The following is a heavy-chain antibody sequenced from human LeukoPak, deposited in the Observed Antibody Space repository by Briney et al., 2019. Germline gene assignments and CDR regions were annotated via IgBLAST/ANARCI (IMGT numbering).Heavy chain of an antibody. CDR3: TTGSTSSRYYYYYYMDV. CDR2: IKSKTDGGTT. V-gene: IGHV3-15*01. CDR1: GFTFSNAW. D-gene: IGHD2-2*01. Sequence: GGSLRLSCAASGFTFSNAWMSWVRQAPGKGLEWVGRIKSKTDGGTTDYAAPVKGRFTISRDDSKNTLYLQMNSLKTEDTAVYYCTTGSTSSRYYYYYYMDVWGKGTTVTVSS. J-gene: IGHJ6*03.